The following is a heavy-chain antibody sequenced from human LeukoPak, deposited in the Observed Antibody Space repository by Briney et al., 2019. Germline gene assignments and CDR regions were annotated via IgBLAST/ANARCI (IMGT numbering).Heavy chain of an antibody. J-gene: IGHJ6*03. CDR1: GGSISSYY. Sequence: KTAETLSLTCTVSGGSISSYYWSWFRQPPGKGLEWIGHIYYSGSTNYNPSLKSRVTISLDTSKNQFSLKLSSVTAPDTAVYYSEGAPPRWRSHGSYYYYYMAVWGKGTTVTVSS. CDR3: EGAPPRWRSHGSYYYYYMAV. CDR2: IYYSGST. D-gene: IGHD1-1*01. V-gene: IGHV4-59*01.